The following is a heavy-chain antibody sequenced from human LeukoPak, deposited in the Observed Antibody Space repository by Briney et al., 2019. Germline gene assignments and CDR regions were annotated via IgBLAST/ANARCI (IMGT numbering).Heavy chain of an antibody. J-gene: IGHJ4*02. CDR3: GREIEGTTDY. V-gene: IGHV1-46*01. CDR1: GYTFTSYY. CDR2: INPSGGST. D-gene: IGHD1-7*01. Sequence: GASVKVSCKASGYTFTSYYMHWVRQAPGQGLEWMGIINPSGGSTSYAQKFQGRVTMTRDTSTSTVYMELNSLRSEDTAVYFCGREIEGTTDYWGQGTLVTVSS.